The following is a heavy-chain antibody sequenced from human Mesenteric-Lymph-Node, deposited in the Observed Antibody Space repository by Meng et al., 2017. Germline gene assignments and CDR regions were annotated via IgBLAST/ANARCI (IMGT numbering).Heavy chain of an antibody. J-gene: IGHJ4*02. D-gene: IGHD1-26*01. CDR3: ARSPYSGSYYANFDY. CDR1: GGTSRSGYW. CDR2: IYHDGST. Sequence: GLRIVKAWGVLALSCATCGGTSRSGYWWSGLHQPTETGLVCIGEIYHDGSTNYPLSLKRRVSISVDRSKTQFSQTLSSVTAAATAVYSCARSPYSGSYYANFDYWGQGTLVTVSS. V-gene: IGHV4-4*02.